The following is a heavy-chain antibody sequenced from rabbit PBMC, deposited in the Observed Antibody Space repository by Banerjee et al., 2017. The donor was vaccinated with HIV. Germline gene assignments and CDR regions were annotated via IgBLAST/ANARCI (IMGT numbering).Heavy chain of an antibody. D-gene: IGHD4-2*01. J-gene: IGHJ4*01. CDR3: ARGYANYDYRRGFNF. Sequence: QEQLEESGGDLVKPEGSLTLTCTASGFSFSSSYWICWVRQAPGKGLEWIACIYAGSGGSTYYASWAKGRFTISKTSSTTVTLQMTSLTAADTATYFCARGYANYDYRRGFNFWGPGTL. CDR1: GFSFSSSYW. CDR2: IYAGSGGST. V-gene: IGHV1S45*01.